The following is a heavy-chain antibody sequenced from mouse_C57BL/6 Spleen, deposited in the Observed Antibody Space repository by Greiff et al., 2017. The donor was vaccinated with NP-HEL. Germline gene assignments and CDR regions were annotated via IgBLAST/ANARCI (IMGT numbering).Heavy chain of an antibody. CDR2: ISDGGSYT. J-gene: IGHJ4*01. Sequence: EVKLVESGGGLVKPGGSLKLSCAASGFTFSSYAMSWVRQTPEKRLEWVATISDGGSYTYYPDNVKGRFTISRDNAKNNLYLQMSHLKSEDTAMYYCARDRSWTGAMDYWGQGTSVTVSS. CDR1: GFTFSSYA. V-gene: IGHV5-4*01. CDR3: ARDRSWTGAMDY.